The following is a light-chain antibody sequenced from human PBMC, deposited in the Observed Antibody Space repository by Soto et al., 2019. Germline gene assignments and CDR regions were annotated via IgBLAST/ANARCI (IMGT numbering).Light chain of an antibody. V-gene: IGLV2-14*01. CDR1: SSDVGIYNY. CDR3: SSYTGSTNYV. J-gene: IGLJ1*01. Sequence: ALAQPASVSGSPGQSITISCTGTSSDVGIYNYVSWYQQHPGKAPKLMIYQVTNRPSGVSNRFSGSKSGNTASLTISGLQAEDEADYYCSSYTGSTNYVFGTGTKVTVL. CDR2: QVT.